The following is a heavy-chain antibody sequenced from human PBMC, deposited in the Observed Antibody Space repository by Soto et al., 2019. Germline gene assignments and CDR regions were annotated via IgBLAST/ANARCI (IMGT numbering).Heavy chain of an antibody. J-gene: IGHJ6*02. CDR1: GFTFSSYW. CDR2: INSDGSST. V-gene: IGHV3-74*01. D-gene: IGHD2-2*01. Sequence: GGSLRLSCAASGFTFSSYWMHWVRQAPGKGLVWVSRINSDGSSTSYADSVKGRFTISRDNAKNTLYLQMNSLRAEDTAVYYCARAHCSSTSCYEWAWFGELLGPYYYGMDVWGQGTTVTVSS. CDR3: ARAHCSSTSCYEWAWFGELLGPYYYGMDV.